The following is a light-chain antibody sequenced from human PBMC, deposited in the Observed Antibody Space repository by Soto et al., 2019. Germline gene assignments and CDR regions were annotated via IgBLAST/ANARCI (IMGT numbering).Light chain of an antibody. CDR3: QQYNNWPYT. V-gene: IGKV3-15*01. CDR2: DAS. J-gene: IGKJ2*01. Sequence: EIVLTHSPATRSVSPGERATLSGRGSQSVGSNLAWYQQRPGQPPRLLIYDASTRATDIPARFSGGGSGTEFTLTISSLQSEDFAVYYCQQYNNWPYTFGQGTKLQIK. CDR1: QSVGSN.